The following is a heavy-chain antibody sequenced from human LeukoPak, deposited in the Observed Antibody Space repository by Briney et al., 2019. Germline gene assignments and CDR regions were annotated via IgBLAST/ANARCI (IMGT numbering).Heavy chain of an antibody. D-gene: IGHD4-17*01. V-gene: IGHV1-69*06. CDR1: GCTSISYA. CDR2: IIPICGKA. CDR3: ARVFSGDYPNWFDP. J-gene: IGHJ5*02. Sequence: SVKVSCKSTGCTSISYAINWLRQAPGQGLDWMGGIIPICGKAEYPQKVQGRVTITADKTTSTAYMELSSMRSEDTAVYYCARVFSGDYPNWFDPWGQGTLVTVSS.